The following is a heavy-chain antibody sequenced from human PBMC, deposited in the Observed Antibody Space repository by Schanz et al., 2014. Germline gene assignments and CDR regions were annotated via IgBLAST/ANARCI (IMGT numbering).Heavy chain of an antibody. V-gene: IGHV3-33*08. CDR2: IWYDGSNK. J-gene: IGHJ4*02. CDR1: GFTFSSYG. CDR3: ARDGDFDY. Sequence: VQLLESGGALVQPGGSLRLSCSASGFTFSSYGMHWVRQAPGKGLEWVAIIWYDGSNKYYADSVKGRFTISRDNSKNTLFLQMSSLRAEDTAVYYCARDGDFDYWGQGTLVNVSS.